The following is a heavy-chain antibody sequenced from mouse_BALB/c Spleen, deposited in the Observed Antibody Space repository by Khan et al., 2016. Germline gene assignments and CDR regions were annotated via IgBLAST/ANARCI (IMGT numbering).Heavy chain of an antibody. Sequence: EVQLQESGPGLVKPSQSLSLTCTVSGYSITSDYAWNWIRQFPGNKLEWMGYISYSGSTSYNPSLKSRISITRDTSKNQFFLQLNSVATEDTATYYGASCDYDRGYFDYWGQGTTLTVSS. CDR3: ASCDYDRGYFDY. D-gene: IGHD2-4*01. J-gene: IGHJ2*01. CDR2: ISYSGST. CDR1: GYSITSDYA. V-gene: IGHV3-2*02.